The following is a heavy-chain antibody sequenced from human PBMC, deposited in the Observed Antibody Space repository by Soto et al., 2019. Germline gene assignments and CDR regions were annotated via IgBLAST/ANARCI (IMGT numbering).Heavy chain of an antibody. Sequence: QVQLVESGGGVVQPGRSLRLYCAASGFTFSNYGMLWVRHAPGKGLEWVAVIWYDGSNKYYGDSVKGRFTISRDNSKNTLYLEMNGLRVEDTAVYYCARSAGKGGLAAPIDNWGQGTLVTVSS. J-gene: IGHJ4*02. CDR1: GFTFSNYG. V-gene: IGHV3-33*01. CDR2: IWYDGSNK. D-gene: IGHD6-13*01. CDR3: ARSAGKGGLAAPIDN.